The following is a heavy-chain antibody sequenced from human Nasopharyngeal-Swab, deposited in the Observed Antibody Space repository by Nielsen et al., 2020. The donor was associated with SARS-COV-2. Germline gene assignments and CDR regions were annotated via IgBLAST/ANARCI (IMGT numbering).Heavy chain of an antibody. D-gene: IGHD3-22*01. Sequence: SETLSLTCTVSGGSISSYYWSWIRQPAGKGLEWIGRIYTSGSTNYNPSLKSRVTMSVDTSKNQFSLKLSSVTAADTAVYYCARDRVDDYYDSSGQVYYFDYWGQGPRSPSPQ. CDR3: ARDRVDDYYDSSGQVYYFDY. J-gene: IGHJ4*02. CDR1: GGSISSYY. V-gene: IGHV4-4*07. CDR2: IYTSGST.